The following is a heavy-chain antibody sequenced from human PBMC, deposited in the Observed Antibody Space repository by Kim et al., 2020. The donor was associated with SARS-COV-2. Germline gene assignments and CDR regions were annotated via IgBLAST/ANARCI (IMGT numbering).Heavy chain of an antibody. CDR3: ARHGCTGGVCYFDP. V-gene: IGHV4-30-2*03. Sequence: YNNPSLTSRVTISVDTSKNQFSLKLSSVTDATVYYCARHGCTGGVCYFDPWGQGTLVTVSS. J-gene: IGHJ5*02. D-gene: IGHD2-8*02.